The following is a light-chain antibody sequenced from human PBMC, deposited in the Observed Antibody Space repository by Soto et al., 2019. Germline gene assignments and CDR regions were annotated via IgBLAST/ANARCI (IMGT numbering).Light chain of an antibody. Sequence: DIVMTQTPGSLSVTPGQPASISCKSSQSLLHSDGKTVSYWYLQKQGQPPQPLIYEVYSRFSGVADRFSDSGSWTDFTLNIGRVEAEDTGGYYCMQSLRHPYAFGQGTKLEIE. CDR2: EVY. CDR1: QSLLHSDGKTV. V-gene: IGKV2D-29*01. CDR3: MQSLRHPYA. J-gene: IGKJ2*01.